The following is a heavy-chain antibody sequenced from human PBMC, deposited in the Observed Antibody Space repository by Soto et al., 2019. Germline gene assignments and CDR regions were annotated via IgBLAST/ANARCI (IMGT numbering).Heavy chain of an antibody. V-gene: IGHV1-58*02. CDR2: IVVGSGNT. CDR3: AADSSDAFDI. D-gene: IGHD6-13*01. Sequence: ASVKVSCKASGGTFSSYAISWVRQARGQRLEWIGWIVVGSGNTNYAQKFQERVTITRDMSTSTAYMELSSLRSEDTAVYYCAADSSDAFDIWGQGTMGTVSS. J-gene: IGHJ3*02. CDR1: GGTFSSYA.